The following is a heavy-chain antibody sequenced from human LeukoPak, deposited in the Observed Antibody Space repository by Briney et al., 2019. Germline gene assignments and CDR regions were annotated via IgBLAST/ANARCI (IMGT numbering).Heavy chain of an antibody. Sequence: GESLKISCKGSGYSFTSYWIGWVRQMPGKGLEWMGIIYPGDSDTRYSPSFQGQVTISADKSISTAYLQWSSLKASDTAMYYCARHDRSTWSGVVVAATPDYWGQGTLVTVSS. V-gene: IGHV5-51*01. CDR1: GYSFTSYW. D-gene: IGHD2-15*01. CDR3: ARHDRSTWSGVVVAATPDY. J-gene: IGHJ4*02. CDR2: IYPGDSDT.